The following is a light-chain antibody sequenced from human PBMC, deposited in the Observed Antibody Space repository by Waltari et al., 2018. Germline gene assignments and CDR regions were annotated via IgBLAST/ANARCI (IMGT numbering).Light chain of an antibody. V-gene: IGKV2-30*01. J-gene: IGKJ3*01. CDR2: QVS. Sequence: DVVMTQSPLSLPVTVGQPASISCSSSQSLVSSDGNTYLSWVHQKPGQSPRRLIFQVSNRDSGVPYRFSGSGSGTNFTLKISRVEPEDVGLYYCMQGSHWPLTFGPGTKVDIK. CDR1: QSLVSSDGNTY. CDR3: MQGSHWPLT.